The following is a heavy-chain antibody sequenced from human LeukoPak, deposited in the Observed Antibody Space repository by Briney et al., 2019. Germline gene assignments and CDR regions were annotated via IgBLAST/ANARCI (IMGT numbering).Heavy chain of an antibody. D-gene: IGHD7-27*01. J-gene: IGHJ5*02. V-gene: IGHV3-23*01. CDR1: GFTFSSYA. CDR2: ISGSGGST. CDR3: ARTPPGDNWFDP. Sequence: GGSLRLSCAASGFTFSSYAMSWVRQAPGKGLEWVSAISGSGGSTYYADSVKGRFTISRDNAKNSLYLQMNSLRAEDTAVYYCARTPPGDNWFDPWGQGTLVTVSS.